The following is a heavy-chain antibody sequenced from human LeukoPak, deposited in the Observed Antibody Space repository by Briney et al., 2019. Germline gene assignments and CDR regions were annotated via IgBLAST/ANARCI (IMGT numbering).Heavy chain of an antibody. V-gene: IGHV1-46*01. CDR2: INPSGGST. J-gene: IGHJ4*02. D-gene: IGHD2-21*02. CDR3: ARIKNLGKNCGGDCYSGLRY. Sequence: ASVKVSCKASGYTFTSYYMHWVRQAPGQGLEWMGIINPSGGSTSYAQKFQGRVTITADESTSTAYMELSSLRSEDTAVYYCARIKNLGKNCGGDCYSGLRYWGQGTLVTVSS. CDR1: GYTFTSYY.